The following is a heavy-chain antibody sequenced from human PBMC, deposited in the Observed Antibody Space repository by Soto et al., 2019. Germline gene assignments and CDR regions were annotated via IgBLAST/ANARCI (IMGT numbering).Heavy chain of an antibody. CDR3: AREGWNPRIGYYYYMDV. Sequence: GGSLRLSCAASGFTFSSYSMNWVRQAPGKGLEWVSYISSSSSTIYYADSVKGRFTISRDNAKNSLYLQMNSLRAEDTAVYYCAREGWNPRIGYYYYMDVWGKGTTVTVSS. J-gene: IGHJ6*03. D-gene: IGHD1-1*01. V-gene: IGHV3-48*01. CDR1: GFTFSSYS. CDR2: ISSSSSTI.